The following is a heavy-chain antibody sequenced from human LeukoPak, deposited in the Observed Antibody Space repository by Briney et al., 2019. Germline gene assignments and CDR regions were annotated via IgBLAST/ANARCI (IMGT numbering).Heavy chain of an antibody. D-gene: IGHD3-10*01. CDR1: GFTFSSYD. J-gene: IGHJ4*02. Sequence: GGSLRLSCAASGFTFSSYDMSWVRQAPGKGLEWVSTISGSGGSTYYADSVKGRFTISRDNSKNTLYLQMNSLRAEDTAVYYCAKVSQYWSSGSYYRLLDYWGQGTLVTVSS. CDR3: AKVSQYWSSGSYYRLLDY. CDR2: ISGSGGST. V-gene: IGHV3-23*01.